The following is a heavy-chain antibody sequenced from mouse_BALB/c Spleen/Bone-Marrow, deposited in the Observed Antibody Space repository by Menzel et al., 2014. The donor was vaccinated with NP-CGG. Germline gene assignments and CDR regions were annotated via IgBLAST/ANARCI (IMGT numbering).Heavy chain of an antibody. CDR1: GFTFSDYG. V-gene: IGHV5-15*02. CDR3: ARDYYGSSYWYFDV. CDR2: ISNLAYSI. Sequence: EVQLVESGRGLVQPGGSRKLSCAASGFTFSDYGMAWVRQAPGKGPEWVAFISNLAYSIYYADTVTGRFTISRENAKNTLYLEMSSLRSEDTAMYYCARDYYGSSYWYFDVWGAGTTVTVSS. J-gene: IGHJ1*01. D-gene: IGHD1-1*01.